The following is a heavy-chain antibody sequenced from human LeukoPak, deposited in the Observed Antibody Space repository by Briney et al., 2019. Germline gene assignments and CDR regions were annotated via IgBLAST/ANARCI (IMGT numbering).Heavy chain of an antibody. Sequence: PSETLSLTCTVSGGSISRGGYYWRWIRQQPGKGLEWTGYIYYSGSTYYNPYLKSRVTISVDTSKNQFSLKLSSVTAADTAVYYGASIAAARAHYYGCGMVVWGQGTTVTVSS. V-gene: IGHV4-31*03. CDR1: GGSISRGGYY. CDR3: ASIAAARAHYYGCGMVV. CDR2: IYYSGST. J-gene: IGHJ6*02. D-gene: IGHD6-13*01.